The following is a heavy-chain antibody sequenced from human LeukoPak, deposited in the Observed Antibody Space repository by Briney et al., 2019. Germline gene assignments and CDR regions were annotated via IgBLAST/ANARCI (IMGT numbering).Heavy chain of an antibody. J-gene: IGHJ4*02. Sequence: PGGSLRLSCSASGFTFSSYAMHWVRQAPGKGLEYVSGISSNGGSTYYADSVKGRFSISRDNSKNTLYLQMSSLRPEDTAVYYCVEPGLTGSFDYWGQGTLVTVSS. V-gene: IGHV3-64D*06. CDR1: GFTFSSYA. CDR3: VEPGLTGSFDY. D-gene: IGHD1-20*01. CDR2: ISSNGGST.